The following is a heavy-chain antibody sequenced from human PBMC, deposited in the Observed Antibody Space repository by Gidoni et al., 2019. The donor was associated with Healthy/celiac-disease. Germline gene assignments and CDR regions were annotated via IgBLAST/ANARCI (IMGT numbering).Heavy chain of an antibody. CDR1: GFSLSTSGVG. D-gene: IGHD3-10*01. J-gene: IGHJ4*02. CDR2: IYWDDNK. CDR3: AHRGEKYGSGIYYPHFDY. Sequence: QITLKESGPTLVKPTQTLTLTCTFSGFSLSTSGVGVGWIRQPPGKALEWLALIYWDDNKRYSPSLRRRLTITKDISKTQVVLTMTNMDPVDTATYYCAHRGEKYGSGIYYPHFDYWGQGTLVTVSS. V-gene: IGHV2-5*02.